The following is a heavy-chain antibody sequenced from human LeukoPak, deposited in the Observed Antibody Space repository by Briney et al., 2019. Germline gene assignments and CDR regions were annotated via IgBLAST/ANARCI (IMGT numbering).Heavy chain of an antibody. J-gene: IGHJ4*02. Sequence: SGPTLVNPTQTLTLTCTFSGFSLNTRGVGVGWIRQPPGRALEWLALIYWDDDRRYSPSLKSRLTISKDTSKNQVVLTMTNMDPVDTATYFCAHRKNYYDSSVFDNWGQGTLVTVSS. CDR3: AHRKNYYDSSVFDN. D-gene: IGHD3-22*01. V-gene: IGHV2-5*02. CDR1: GFSLNTRGVG. CDR2: IYWDDDR.